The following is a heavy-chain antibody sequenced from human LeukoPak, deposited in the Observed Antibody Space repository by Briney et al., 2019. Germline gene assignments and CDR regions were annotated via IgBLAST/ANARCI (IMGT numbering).Heavy chain of an antibody. V-gene: IGHV3-23*01. CDR2: ISGSGVRT. CDR3: AKGSEALASTARYYYFYMDV. J-gene: IGHJ6*03. CDR1: GFTFSSYA. Sequence: GGSLRLPCSASGFTFSSYAMSWVRQAPGKGLEWVSLISGSGVRTYYADSVKGRFTISRDSSKNTLYLQMNSLRAEDTAVYYCAKGSEALASTARYYYFYMDVWGKGTTVTVSS. D-gene: IGHD4-17*01.